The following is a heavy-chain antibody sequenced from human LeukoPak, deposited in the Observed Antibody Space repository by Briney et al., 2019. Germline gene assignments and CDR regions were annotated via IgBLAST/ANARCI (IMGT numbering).Heavy chain of an antibody. CDR1: GGSISSSSYY. V-gene: IGHV4-39*01. D-gene: IGHD5-18*01. CDR3: ARKAMAHFDY. J-gene: IGHJ4*02. CDR2: IYYSGST. Sequence: PSETLSLTCTVSGGSISSSSYYWGGIRQPPGKGPEWIGSIYYSGSTYYNPSLKSRVTICVDTSKNQFSLKLSSVTAADTAVYYCARKAMAHFDYWGQGTLVTVSS.